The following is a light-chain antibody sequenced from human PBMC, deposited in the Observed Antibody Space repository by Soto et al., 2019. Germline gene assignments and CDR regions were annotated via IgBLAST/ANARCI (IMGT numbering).Light chain of an antibody. CDR2: DGS. Sequence: EIVLTQSPATLSLSPGERATLSCRASQSVSSYLAWYKQKPGQAPRLLIYDGSNRATGIPARFGGSGSGTDVTLTISSLEPEDFAVYYCQQRSNWPLTFGGGTKVEIK. CDR1: QSVSSY. CDR3: QQRSNWPLT. V-gene: IGKV3-11*01. J-gene: IGKJ4*01.